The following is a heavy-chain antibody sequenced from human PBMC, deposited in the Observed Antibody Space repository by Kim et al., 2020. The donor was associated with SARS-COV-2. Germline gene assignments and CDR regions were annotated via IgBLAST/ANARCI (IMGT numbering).Heavy chain of an antibody. CDR2: IYPGDSDT. V-gene: IGHV5-51*01. CDR1: GYSFSNYW. Sequence: GESLKISCKGSGYSFSNYWIGWVRQMPGKGLEWMGIIYPGDSDTRYSPSFQGQVTISADRSISTAYLQWSSPKASDTAMYFCARLGSSAWYFDYWGQGTLVTVSS. CDR3: ARLGSSAWYFDY. D-gene: IGHD1-26*01. J-gene: IGHJ4*02.